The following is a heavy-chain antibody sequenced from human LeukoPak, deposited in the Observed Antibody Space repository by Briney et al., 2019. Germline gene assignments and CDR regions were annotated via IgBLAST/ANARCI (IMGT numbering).Heavy chain of an antibody. Sequence: ETLSLTCTVSGGSISSYYWSWIRQPPGKGLEWIGYIYYSGSTNYNPSLTSRVTISVDTSKNQFSLKLSSVTAADTAVYYCARDRKWSYDAFDIWGQGTMVTVSS. V-gene: IGHV4-59*01. J-gene: IGHJ3*02. CDR3: ARDRKWSYDAFDI. D-gene: IGHD1-26*01. CDR2: IYYSGST. CDR1: GGSISSYY.